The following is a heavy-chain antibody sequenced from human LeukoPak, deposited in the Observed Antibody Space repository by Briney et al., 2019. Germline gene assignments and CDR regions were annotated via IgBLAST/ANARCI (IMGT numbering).Heavy chain of an antibody. D-gene: IGHD6-13*01. J-gene: IGHJ6*03. CDR1: GFTVSSNY. CDR2: IYTGGST. Sequence: PGGSLRLSCAASGFTVSSNYMNWVRQTPGKGLEWVSGIYTGGSTFYADSVKGRFTISRDNSKNTVYLQMNSLRAEDTAVYYCASTQHRENYYYMDVWGKGTTVTVSS. V-gene: IGHV3-53*01. CDR3: ASTQHRENYYYMDV.